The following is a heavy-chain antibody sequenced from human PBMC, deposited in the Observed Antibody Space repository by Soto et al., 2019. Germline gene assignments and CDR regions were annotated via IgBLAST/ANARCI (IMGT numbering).Heavy chain of an antibody. CDR1: SGSISSSNW. Sequence: SETLSLTCAVSSGSISSSNWWSWVRQPPGKGLEWIGEIYHSGSTNYNPSLKSRVTISVDKSKNQFSLKLSSVTAADTAVYYCARDGGGYSYGYFDYWGQGTLVTVSS. CDR3: ARDGGGYSYGYFDY. V-gene: IGHV4-4*02. J-gene: IGHJ4*02. D-gene: IGHD5-18*01. CDR2: IYHSGST.